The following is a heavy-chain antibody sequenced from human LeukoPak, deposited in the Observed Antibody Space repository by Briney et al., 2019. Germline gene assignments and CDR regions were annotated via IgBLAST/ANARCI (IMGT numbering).Heavy chain of an antibody. J-gene: IGHJ4*02. Sequence: GGSLRLSCAASRFTFNSYAMSWVRQAPGKGLEWISVIGGSNGITFYVGSVKGRFTISRDNSKDTLYLQMNSLRAEDTAVYYCARNENSGWGYFDYWGQGTLVTVSS. CDR2: IGGSNGIT. CDR1: RFTFNSYA. CDR3: ARNENSGWGYFDY. D-gene: IGHD5-12*01. V-gene: IGHV3-23*01.